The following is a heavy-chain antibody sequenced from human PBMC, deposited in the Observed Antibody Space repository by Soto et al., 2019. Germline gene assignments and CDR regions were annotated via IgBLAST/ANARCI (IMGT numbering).Heavy chain of an antibody. CDR1: GCTFTSYG. D-gene: IGHD1-26*01. V-gene: IGHV1-18*01. Sequence: ASVKVSCKASGCTFTSYGISWVRQAPGQGLEWMGWISAYNGNTNYAQKLQGRVTMTTDTSTSTAYMELRSLRSDDTAVYYCARDYWVSGSYYFDYWGQGTLVTVSS. CDR2: ISAYNGNT. J-gene: IGHJ4*02. CDR3: ARDYWVSGSYYFDY.